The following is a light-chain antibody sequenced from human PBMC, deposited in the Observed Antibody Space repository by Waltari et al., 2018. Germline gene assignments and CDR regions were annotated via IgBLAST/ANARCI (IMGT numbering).Light chain of an antibody. CDR1: HSVSSH. Sequence: EIVMTQSPATLSVSPGERATLSCRASHSVSSHFAWYQQKPGQAPRLFLVGASTRATGTPARFRGSGSGTEFTLTISSLQSEDFSVYYCQHYDNWLYSFGQGTKVEIK. J-gene: IGKJ2*03. CDR3: QHYDNWLYS. CDR2: GAS. V-gene: IGKV3-15*01.